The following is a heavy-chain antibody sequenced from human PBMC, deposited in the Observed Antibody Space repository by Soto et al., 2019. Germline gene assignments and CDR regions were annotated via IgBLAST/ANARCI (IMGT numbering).Heavy chain of an antibody. J-gene: IGHJ6*02. CDR3: ASFIPHIDYRYVMDV. V-gene: IGHV1-46*01. CDR1: GYTFTSYY. CDR2: IDPSGGST. D-gene: IGHD3-16*01. Sequence: ASVKVSCKASGYTFTSYYMHWVRQAPGQGLEWMGIIDPSGGSTSYAQKFQDRVTMTRDTSTSTAYMELSSLRSEDTAVYYCASFIPHIDYRYVMDVWGQGTTVTVS.